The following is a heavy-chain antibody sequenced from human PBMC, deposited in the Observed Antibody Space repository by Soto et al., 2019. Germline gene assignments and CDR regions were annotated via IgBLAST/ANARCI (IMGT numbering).Heavy chain of an antibody. CDR3: ARMRRVEMATISPLGYYYYGMDV. V-gene: IGHV4-39*07. CDR2: IYYSGST. D-gene: IGHD5-12*01. Sequence: SETLSLSCTVSGGSISSSSYYWGWIRQPPGKGLEWIGSIYYSGSTYYNPSLKSRVTISVDTSKNQFSLKLSSVTAADTAVYYCARMRRVEMATISPLGYYYYGMDVWGQGTTVTVSS. CDR1: GGSISSSSYY. J-gene: IGHJ6*02.